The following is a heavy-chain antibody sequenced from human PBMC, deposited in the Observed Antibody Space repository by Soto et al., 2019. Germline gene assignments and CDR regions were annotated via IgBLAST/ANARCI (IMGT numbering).Heavy chain of an antibody. Sequence: QMHLQESGPGLVKPSETLSLTCTVSGDSVSSNTYFWSWIRQPPGKRLEWLGYIYYNENTNDNPSRRSRINISLNPSNNQFSLRLASVTVADTAVYYCARRAYGGDYWGQGILVSVSS. CDR3: ARRAYGGDY. V-gene: IGHV4-61*01. CDR2: IYYNENT. D-gene: IGHD4-17*01. CDR1: GDSVSSNTYF. J-gene: IGHJ4*02.